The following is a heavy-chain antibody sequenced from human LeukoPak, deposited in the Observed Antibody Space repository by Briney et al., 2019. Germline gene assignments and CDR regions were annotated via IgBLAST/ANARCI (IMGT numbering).Heavy chain of an antibody. Sequence: PSETLSLTCSVSGDSISSSYWTWIRQPPGKGLEWIGYTYDSGSTNYNPSLNSRVTISVDTSKNQFSLKLNSVTAADTAVYYCARAVSTGWYGDKIDYWGQGSLVTVSS. V-gene: IGHV4-59*01. J-gene: IGHJ4*02. CDR1: GDSISSSY. CDR3: ARAVSTGWYGDKIDY. D-gene: IGHD6-19*01. CDR2: TYDSGST.